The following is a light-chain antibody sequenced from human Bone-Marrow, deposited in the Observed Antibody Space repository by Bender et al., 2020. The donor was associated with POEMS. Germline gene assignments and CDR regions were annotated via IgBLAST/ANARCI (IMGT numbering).Light chain of an antibody. CDR2: SSH. V-gene: IGLV1-44*01. CDR1: SSNIGAHA. CDR3: AVWDDSRNDWV. Sequence: QSVLTQPPSASGTPGQRVTISCSGGSSNIGAHAVNWYQHLPGTAPKLLIYSSHRRPSEVPDRFSGSRSGTSASLVISGLQSEDEADYYCAVWDDSRNDWVFGGGTKLTVL. J-gene: IGLJ3*02.